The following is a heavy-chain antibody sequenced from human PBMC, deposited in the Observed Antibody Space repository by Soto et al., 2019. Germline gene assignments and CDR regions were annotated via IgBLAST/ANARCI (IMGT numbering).Heavy chain of an antibody. CDR3: ARGQYRSRKNWFDP. J-gene: IGHJ5*02. Sequence: PSVKVSCKASGYTFTSYDINWVRQATGQGLEWMGWMNPNSGNTGYAQKFQGRVTMTRNTSISTAYMELSSLRSEDTAVYYCARGQYRSRKNWFDPWGQGTLVTVSS. CDR1: GYTFTSYD. D-gene: IGHD6-13*01. V-gene: IGHV1-8*01. CDR2: MNPNSGNT.